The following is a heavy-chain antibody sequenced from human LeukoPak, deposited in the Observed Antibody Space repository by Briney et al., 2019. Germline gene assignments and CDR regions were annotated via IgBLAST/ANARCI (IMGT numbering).Heavy chain of an antibody. V-gene: IGHV3-48*01. Sequence: RPGGSLRLSCAASGFTFSNYNMNWVRQPPGKGLQWVSYISSSSNIIYYADSVKGRFTISRDNSKNTLFLQMNSLRAEDTAVYYCARGNYYGSGCDFWGQGSLVTVSS. CDR2: ISSSSNII. D-gene: IGHD3-10*01. CDR3: ARGNYYGSGCDF. J-gene: IGHJ4*02. CDR1: GFTFSNYN.